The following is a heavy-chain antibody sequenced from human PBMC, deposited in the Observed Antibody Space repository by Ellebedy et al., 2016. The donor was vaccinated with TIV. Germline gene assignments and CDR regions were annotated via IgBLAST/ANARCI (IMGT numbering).Heavy chain of an antibody. D-gene: IGHD6-6*01. CDR2: INSDGSST. V-gene: IGHV3-74*01. J-gene: IGHJ4*02. CDR3: ARSRYPGARSSFDS. CDR1: GFTFSSHW. Sequence: GESLKISCAASGFTFSSHWMHWVRQAPGKGPVWVSRINSDGSSTSYADSVKGRFTISRDNAKNSLYLQMNSLRVEDTAVYYCARSRYPGARSSFDSWGQGTLVTVSS.